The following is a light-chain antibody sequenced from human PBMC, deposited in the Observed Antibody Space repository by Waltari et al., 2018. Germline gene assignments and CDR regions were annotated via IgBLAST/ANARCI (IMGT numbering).Light chain of an antibody. V-gene: IGLV2-14*01. J-gene: IGLJ3*02. CDR1: SSDVGGYNY. CDR3: NSYTSSTTLV. CDR2: DVS. Sequence: QSALTQPASVSGSPGQSITISCTGTSSDVGGYNYVSWYQQHPGKAPKLMIYDVSKRPSGVSNRFSGSKSVNTASLTISGLQAEDEADYYCNSYTSSTTLVFGGGTKLTVL.